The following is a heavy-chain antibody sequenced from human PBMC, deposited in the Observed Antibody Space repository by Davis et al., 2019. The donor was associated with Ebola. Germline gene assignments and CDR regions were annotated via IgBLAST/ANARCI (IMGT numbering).Heavy chain of an antibody. D-gene: IGHD4-17*01. CDR1: GFTFSSSS. Sequence: ESLKISCVASGFTFSSSSMNWVRQAPGKGLEWIGYIYYSGSTNYNPSLKSRVTISVDTSKNQFSLKLSSVTAADTAVYYCARGNTVTTVWGQGTLVTVSS. CDR3: ARGNTVTTV. J-gene: IGHJ4*02. CDR2: IYYSGST. V-gene: IGHV4-59*01.